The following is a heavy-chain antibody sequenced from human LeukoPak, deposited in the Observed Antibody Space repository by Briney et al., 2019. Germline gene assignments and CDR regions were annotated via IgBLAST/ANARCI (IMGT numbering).Heavy chain of an antibody. CDR3: VRGSLSVAVTPFDY. CDR2: ISGYNGNT. D-gene: IGHD6-19*01. CDR1: GYTFTSYG. V-gene: IGHV1-18*01. Sequence: ASVKVSCKASGYTFTSYGINCVRQVPGQGPEWMGWISGYNGNTKFAQKVQGRLTMTTDTSTNTAYMKLRNLRSDDTALYYCVRGSLSVAVTPFDYWGQGTLVTVSS. J-gene: IGHJ4*02.